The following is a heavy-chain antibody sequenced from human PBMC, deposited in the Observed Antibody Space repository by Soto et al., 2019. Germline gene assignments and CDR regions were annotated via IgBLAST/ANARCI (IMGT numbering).Heavy chain of an antibody. V-gene: IGHV5-10-1*01. D-gene: IGHD3-3*01. Sequence: GESLKISGKGSGYSFTSYWISWVRQMPGKGLEWMGRIDPSDSYTNYSPSFQGHVTISADKSISTAYLQWSSLKASDTAMYYCARTVFLEWLSGWFDPWGQVTLVPVS. CDR2: IDPSDSYT. J-gene: IGHJ5*02. CDR1: GYSFTSYW. CDR3: ARTVFLEWLSGWFDP.